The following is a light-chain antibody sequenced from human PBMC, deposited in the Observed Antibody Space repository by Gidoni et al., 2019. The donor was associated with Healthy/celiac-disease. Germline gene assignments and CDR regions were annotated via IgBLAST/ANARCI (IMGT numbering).Light chain of an antibody. J-gene: IGKJ2*01. CDR3: QQYNSSPYT. CDR2: KSS. V-gene: IGKV1-5*03. Sequence: DIQMTQSPSTLSASVGDRVTITCPASPSISSWLAWYQQKPGKAPKLLLYKSSSLESGVPSRFSGSGSGTEFTLTIRSLQPDDFATYYYQQYNSSPYTFGQGTKLEIK. CDR1: PSISSW.